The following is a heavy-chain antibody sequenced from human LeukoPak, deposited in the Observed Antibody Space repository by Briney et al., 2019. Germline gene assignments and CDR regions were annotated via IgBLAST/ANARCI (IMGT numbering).Heavy chain of an antibody. CDR1: GFTVSSNY. CDR2: IYSGGST. Sequence: GGSLRLSCAASGFTVSSNYMSWVRQAPGKGLEWVSVIYSGGSTYYADSVKGRFTISRDNSKNTLYLQMNSLRAEDTAVYYCARDTYYYDSSGYYYYYYGMDVWGQGTTVTVSS. J-gene: IGHJ6*02. D-gene: IGHD3-22*01. V-gene: IGHV3-53*01. CDR3: ARDTYYYDSSGYYYYYYGMDV.